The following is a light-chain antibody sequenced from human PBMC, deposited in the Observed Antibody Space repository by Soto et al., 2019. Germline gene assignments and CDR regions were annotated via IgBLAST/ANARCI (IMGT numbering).Light chain of an antibody. J-gene: IGLJ2*01. Sequence: QSVLTQPASVSGSPGQSITISCTGTNSDVGGYPYVSWYQQRPGKAPKLMIYDVSNRPSGVSDRFSGSKSGDTASLTISGLQAEDEADYYCSSYTTSNTLAVVFGGGTKLTVL. CDR2: DVS. V-gene: IGLV2-14*03. CDR3: SSYTTSNTLAVV. CDR1: NSDVGGYPY.